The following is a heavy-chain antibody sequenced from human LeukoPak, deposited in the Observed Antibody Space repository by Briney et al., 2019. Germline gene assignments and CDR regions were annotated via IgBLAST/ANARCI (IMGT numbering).Heavy chain of an antibody. CDR3: ARGSGYYSDY. V-gene: IGHV3-48*04. CDR1: GFTFSSYS. J-gene: IGHJ4*02. D-gene: IGHD3-22*01. CDR2: ISSSSSTI. Sequence: PGGSLRLSCAASGFTFSSYSMNWVRQAPGKGLEWVSYISSSSSTIYYADSVKGRFTISRDNAKNSLYLQMNSLRAEDTAVYYCARGSGYYSDYWGQGTLVTVSS.